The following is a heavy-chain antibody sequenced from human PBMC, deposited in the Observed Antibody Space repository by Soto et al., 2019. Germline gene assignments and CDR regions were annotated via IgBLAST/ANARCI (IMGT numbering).Heavy chain of an antibody. CDR1: GFTFSNAW. CDR2: IKSKTDGGTT. Sequence: EVQLVESGGGLVKPGGSLRLSCAASGFTFSNAWMSWVRQAPGKGLEWVGRIKSKTDGGTTDYAAPVKGRFTISRDDSTNTLYLQMNSLKTEDTAVYYCTTLSLYGDYYYYYGMDVWGQGTTVTVSS. J-gene: IGHJ6*02. V-gene: IGHV3-15*01. CDR3: TTLSLYGDYYYYYGMDV. D-gene: IGHD4-17*01.